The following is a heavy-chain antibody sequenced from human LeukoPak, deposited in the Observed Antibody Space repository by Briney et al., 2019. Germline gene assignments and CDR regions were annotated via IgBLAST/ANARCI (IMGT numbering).Heavy chain of an antibody. CDR2: ITSDGGSI. Sequence: GGSLRLSCSASRFTFSNFNMHWVRQAPGKGLQFVSGITSDGGSIDYADSVRGRFTISRDNSKNTLYLQVNSLRADDTAVYYCAKATYSSSWNLYFDCWGQGTLVTVSS. CDR3: AKATYSSSWNLYFDC. D-gene: IGHD6-13*01. CDR1: RFTFSNFN. J-gene: IGHJ4*02. V-gene: IGHV3-64*04.